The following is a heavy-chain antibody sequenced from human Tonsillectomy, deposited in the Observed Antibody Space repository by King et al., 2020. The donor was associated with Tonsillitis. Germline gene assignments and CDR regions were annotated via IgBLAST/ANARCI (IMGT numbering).Heavy chain of an antibody. D-gene: IGHD4-17*01. V-gene: IGHV6-1*01. CDR2: TYYRSKWYN. J-gene: IGHJ6*02. Sequence: VQLQQSGPGLVKPSQTLSLTCAISGDSVSSNSAAWNWIRQSPSRGLEWRGRTYYRSKWYNDYAVSVKSRITINPDTSKNQFSLQLNSVTPEDTAVYYCARGSGDYVFRYYYYYGMDVWGQGTTVTVSS. CDR1: GDSVSSNSAA. CDR3: ARGSGDYVFRYYYYYGMDV.